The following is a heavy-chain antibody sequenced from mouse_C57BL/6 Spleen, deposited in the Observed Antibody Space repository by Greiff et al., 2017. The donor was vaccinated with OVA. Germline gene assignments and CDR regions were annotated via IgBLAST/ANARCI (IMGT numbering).Heavy chain of an antibody. V-gene: IGHV1-82*01. Sequence: VQLQQSGPELVKPGASVKISCKASGYAFSSSWMNWVKQRPGKGLEWIGRIYPGDGDTNYNGKFKGKATMTADKSSSTAYMQLSSLTSEDSAVYFCAKQGRIRYFGVWGTGTTVTVSS. J-gene: IGHJ1*03. CDR2: IYPGDGDT. CDR1: GYAFSSSW. CDR3: AKQGRIRYFGV.